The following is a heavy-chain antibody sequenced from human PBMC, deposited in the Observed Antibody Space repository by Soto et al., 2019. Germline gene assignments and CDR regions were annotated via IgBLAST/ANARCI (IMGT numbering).Heavy chain of an antibody. V-gene: IGHV3-23*01. CDR2: ISEGGGST. Sequence: PGGSLRLSCAASGFTFSNYAMSWVRQAPGKGLEWVSAISEGGGSTYYADSGKGRFTISRDNSKNTLYLQMNSLRAEDTAVYYCAKESFGVPYYWGQGTLVTVSS. J-gene: IGHJ4*02. CDR3: AKESFGVPYY. D-gene: IGHD3-3*01. CDR1: GFTFSNYA.